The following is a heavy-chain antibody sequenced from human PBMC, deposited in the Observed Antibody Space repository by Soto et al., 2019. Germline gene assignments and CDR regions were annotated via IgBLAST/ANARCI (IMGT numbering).Heavy chain of an antibody. V-gene: IGHV1-2*02. CDR2: INPNSGGT. CDR1: GYTFTGYY. J-gene: IGHJ4*02. D-gene: IGHD5-12*01. Sequence: ASVKVSCKASGYTFTGYYMHWVRQAPGQGLEWMGWINPNSGGTNYARKFQGRVTMTRDTSISTAYMELSRLRSDDTAVYYCARTMVVATTGAVDYWGQGXLVTVSS. CDR3: ARTMVVATTGAVDY.